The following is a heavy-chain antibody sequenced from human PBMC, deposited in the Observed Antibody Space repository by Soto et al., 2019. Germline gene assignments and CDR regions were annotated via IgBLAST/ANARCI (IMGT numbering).Heavy chain of an antibody. CDR2: IWYDGSNK. CDR1: GFTFSSYG. D-gene: IGHD3-9*01. J-gene: IGHJ4*02. V-gene: IGHV3-33*01. CDR3: AILRYFDWLPPPVDY. Sequence: GGSLRLSCAASGFTFSSYGMHWVRQAPGKGLEWVAVIWYDGSNKYYADSVKGRFTISRDNSKNTLYLQMNSLRAEDTAVYYCAILRYFDWLPPPVDYWGQGTLVTVSS.